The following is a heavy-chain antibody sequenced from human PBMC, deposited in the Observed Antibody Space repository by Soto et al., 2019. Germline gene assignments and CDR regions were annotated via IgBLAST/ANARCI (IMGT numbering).Heavy chain of an antibody. CDR1: GGTFSSYA. D-gene: IGHD3-3*01. J-gene: IGHJ6*02. V-gene: IGHV1-69*01. Sequence: QVQLVQSGAEVKKPGSSVKVSCKASGGTFSSYAISWVRQAPGQGLEWMGGILPIFGTANYAQKFQGRVTITADESTSTAYMELSSLRSEDTAVYYCARGRSPRPIFGVVITHYYYGMDVWGQGTTVTVSS. CDR2: ILPIFGTA. CDR3: ARGRSPRPIFGVVITHYYYGMDV.